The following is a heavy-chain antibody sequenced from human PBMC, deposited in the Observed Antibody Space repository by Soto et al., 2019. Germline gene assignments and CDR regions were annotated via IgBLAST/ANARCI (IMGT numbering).Heavy chain of an antibody. V-gene: IGHV1-24*01. CDR2: FDPEDGET. CDR1: GYTFTSYG. D-gene: IGHD1-1*01. J-gene: IGHJ4*02. CDR3: ATDPYHWKAFDY. Sequence: ASVKVSCKASGYTFTSYGISWVRQAPGKGLEWMGGFDPEDGETIYAQKFQGRVTMTEDTSTDTAYMELSSLRSEDTAVYYCATDPYHWKAFDYWGQGTLVTVSS.